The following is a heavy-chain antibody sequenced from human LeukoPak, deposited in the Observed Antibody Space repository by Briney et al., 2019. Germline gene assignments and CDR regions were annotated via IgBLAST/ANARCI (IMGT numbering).Heavy chain of an antibody. CDR1: GGSISSSSYY. J-gene: IGHJ4*02. V-gene: IGHV4-39*01. Sequence: SETLSLTCTVSGGSISSSSYYWGWIRQPPGKGLEWIGSIYYSGSTYYNPSLKSRVTISVDTAKNQFSLKLSSVTAADTAVYYCARGGYFDYWGQGTLVTVSS. D-gene: IGHD1-26*01. CDR2: IYYSGST. CDR3: ARGGYFDY.